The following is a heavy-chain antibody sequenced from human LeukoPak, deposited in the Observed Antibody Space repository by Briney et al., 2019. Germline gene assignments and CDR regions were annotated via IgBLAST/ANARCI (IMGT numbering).Heavy chain of an antibody. CDR3: AKGAEAYCGGDCSDAFDI. D-gene: IGHD2-21*02. Sequence: GGSLRLSCAASRFTFSSYAMSWVRQAPGKGLEWVSAISGSGGSTYYADSVKGRFTISRDNSKNTLYLQMNSLRAEDTAVYYCAKGAEAYCGGDCSDAFDIWGQGTMVTVSS. CDR1: RFTFSSYA. CDR2: ISGSGGST. V-gene: IGHV3-23*01. J-gene: IGHJ3*02.